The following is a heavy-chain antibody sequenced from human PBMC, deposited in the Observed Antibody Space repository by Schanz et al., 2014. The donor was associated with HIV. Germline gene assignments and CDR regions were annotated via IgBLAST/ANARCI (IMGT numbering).Heavy chain of an antibody. CDR3: ARGEAITSYYYYYGMDV. V-gene: IGHV3-33*05. D-gene: IGHD1-20*01. CDR1: GFTFRNFG. J-gene: IGHJ6*02. Sequence: QEQLVESGGRVVQPGRSLRLSCAASGFTFRNFGMHWVRQAPGKGLECVAVISYDGSNEYYADSVKGRFTISRDNSKNTLYLQMNSLRAEDTAVYYCARGEAITSYYYYYGMDVWGQGTTVTVSS. CDR2: ISYDGSNE.